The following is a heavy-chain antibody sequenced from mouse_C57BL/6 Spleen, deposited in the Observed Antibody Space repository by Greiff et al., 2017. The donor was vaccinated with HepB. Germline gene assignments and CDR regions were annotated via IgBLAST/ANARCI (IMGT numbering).Heavy chain of an antibody. CDR2: ISYDGSN. Sequence: EVQLQQSGPGLVKPSQSLSLTCSVTGYSITSGYYWNWIRQFPGNKLEWMGYISYDGSNNYNPSLKNRIPITPDTSKNQFFLKLNSVTTEDTATYYCARDHYYGRSYWFAYWGQGTLVTVSA. CDR3: ARDHYYGRSYWFAY. D-gene: IGHD1-1*01. J-gene: IGHJ3*01. CDR1: GYSITSGYY. V-gene: IGHV3-6*01.